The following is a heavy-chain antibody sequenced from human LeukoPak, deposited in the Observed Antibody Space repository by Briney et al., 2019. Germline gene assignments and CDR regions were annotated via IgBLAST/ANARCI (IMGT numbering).Heavy chain of an antibody. D-gene: IGHD3-10*01. V-gene: IGHV3-48*04. CDR2: ISSSGSTI. CDR3: ARPMVRGVISWFDP. J-gene: IGHJ5*02. Sequence: GWALRLSCVGSGLIFSVYSMSGVGQAPGKGLDGVSYISSSGSTIYFAGSVKGRFTISRDNAKHSMYLQMNSLRAEETAVSYCARPMVRGVISWFDPWGQGTLVTVSS. CDR1: GLIFSVYS.